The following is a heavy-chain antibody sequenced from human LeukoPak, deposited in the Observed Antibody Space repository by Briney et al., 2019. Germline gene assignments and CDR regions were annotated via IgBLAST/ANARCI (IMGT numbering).Heavy chain of an antibody. V-gene: IGHV3-7*01. J-gene: IGHJ5*02. Sequence: GGSLRLSCVGSGFTFSTSWMHWVRQAPGKGPEYVAYINQDGSETNYVDSVKGRITISRDSTRNSLFLQMYSLRDEDTAIYYCARWAGRCGGDCQSEDPWGLGTLVIVSS. CDR3: ARWAGRCGGDCQSEDP. D-gene: IGHD2-21*02. CDR1: GFTFSTSW. CDR2: INQDGSET.